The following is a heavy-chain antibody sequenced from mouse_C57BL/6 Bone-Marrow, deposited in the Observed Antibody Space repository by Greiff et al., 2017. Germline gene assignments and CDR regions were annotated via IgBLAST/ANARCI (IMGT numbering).Heavy chain of an antibody. CDR1: GYTFTSYW. CDR2: IDPSDSYT. Sequence: VQLQQPGAELVKPGASVKLSCKASGYTFTSYWMQWVKQRPGQGLEWIGEIDPSDSYTNYNQKFMGKATLTVDTSSSTAYMQLSSLTSEDSAVYYCAREGYYVYYYAMDYWGQGTSVTVSS. CDR3: AREGYYVYYYAMDY. D-gene: IGHD2-3*01. J-gene: IGHJ4*01. V-gene: IGHV1-50*01.